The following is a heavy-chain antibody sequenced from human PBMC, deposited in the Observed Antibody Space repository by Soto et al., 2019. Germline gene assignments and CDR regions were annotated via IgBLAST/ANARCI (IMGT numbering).Heavy chain of an antibody. CDR2: TYYRSKWYN. CDR1: GDSVSSNSAA. J-gene: IGHJ5*02. V-gene: IGHV6-1*01. CDR3: ARGEFYSGYDYNWFDP. D-gene: IGHD5-12*01. Sequence: PSQTLSLTCAISGDSVSSNSAAWNWIRRSPSRGLEWLGRTYYRSKWYNDYAVSVKSRITINPDTSKNQFSLQLNSVTPEDTAVYYCARGEFYSGYDYNWFDPWGQGTLVTVSS.